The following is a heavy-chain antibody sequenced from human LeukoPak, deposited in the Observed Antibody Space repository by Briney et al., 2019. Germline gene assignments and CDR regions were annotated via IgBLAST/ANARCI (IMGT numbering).Heavy chain of an antibody. CDR2: ISYDGSSK. D-gene: IGHD3-10*01. CDR3: AKDSRYYGSGSYYAFDY. V-gene: IGHV3-30*04. Sequence: GGSLGLSCAASGFTFNKYAMHWVRQGPGKGLEWLAVISYDGSSKYYADSVKGRFTISRDNSRNTLFLHMISLRTEDTAMYYCAKDSRYYGSGSYYAFDYWGQGTLVTVSS. CDR1: GFTFNKYA. J-gene: IGHJ4*02.